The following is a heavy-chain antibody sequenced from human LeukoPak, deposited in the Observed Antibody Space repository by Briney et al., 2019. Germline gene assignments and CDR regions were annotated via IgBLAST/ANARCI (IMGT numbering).Heavy chain of an antibody. V-gene: IGHV4-39*07. CDR1: GGSISSRSSY. Sequence: SETLSLTCTVSGGSISSRSSYWGWIRQPPGKGLEWIGSIYYSGSTYYNSSLKSRVTISVDTSKNQFSLKLRSVTAADTAVYYCARGNSGFAWGQGTLVTVSS. CDR2: IYYSGST. CDR3: ARGNSGFA. D-gene: IGHD6-19*01. J-gene: IGHJ5*02.